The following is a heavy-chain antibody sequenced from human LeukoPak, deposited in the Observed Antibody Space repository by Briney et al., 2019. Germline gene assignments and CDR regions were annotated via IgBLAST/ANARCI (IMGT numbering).Heavy chain of an antibody. CDR1: GGSISSYY. CDR2: IYYSGST. D-gene: IGHD3-3*01. CDR3: ARGVLTYYDFWKGYSNWFDP. J-gene: IGHJ5*02. Sequence: PSETLSLTCNVSGGSISSYYWSWIRQPPGKGLEWIGYIYYSGSTNYNPSLKSRVTISVDTSKNQFSLKPSSVTAADTAVYYCARGVLTYYDFWKGYSNWFDPWGQGTLVTVSS. V-gene: IGHV4-59*01.